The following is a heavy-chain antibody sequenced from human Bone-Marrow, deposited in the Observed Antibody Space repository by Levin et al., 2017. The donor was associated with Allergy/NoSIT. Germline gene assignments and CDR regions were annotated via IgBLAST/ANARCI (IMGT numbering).Heavy chain of an antibody. V-gene: IGHV3-15*01. CDR2: IKTKAEGGTA. J-gene: IGHJ6*02. CDR1: GFTFSNAW. Sequence: GESLKISCAVSGFTFSNAWMSWVRQAPGKGLEWVGRIKTKAEGGTAEYAAPVKGRFTISRDDSKDTLYLQVNSLKIEDTAVYYCTHYYLYGGHYYAMDVWGQGTTVTVSS. CDR3: THYYLYGGHYYAMDV. D-gene: IGHD3-10*01.